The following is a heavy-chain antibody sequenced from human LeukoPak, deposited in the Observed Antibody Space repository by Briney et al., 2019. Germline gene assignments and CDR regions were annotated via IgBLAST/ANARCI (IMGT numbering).Heavy chain of an antibody. CDR1: GFTFSSYS. CDR2: ISSSSSYI. Sequence: KPGGSLRLSCAASGFTFSSYSMNWVRQAPGKGLEWVSSISSSSSYIYYADSVKGRFTISRDNAKNSLYLQMNSLRAEDTAVYYCARDLVGATSPHAFDIWGQGTMVTVSS. CDR3: ARDLVGATSPHAFDI. V-gene: IGHV3-21*01. D-gene: IGHD1-26*01. J-gene: IGHJ3*02.